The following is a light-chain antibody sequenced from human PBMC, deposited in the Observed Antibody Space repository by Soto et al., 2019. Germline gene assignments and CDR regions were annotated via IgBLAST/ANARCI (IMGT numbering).Light chain of an antibody. Sequence: EIVLTQSPCTLSLSPGERATLSCRASQSVSSNNLVWYQQKPCQAPRLLIYDASNRATGIPARFSGGGSGTDFTLTISSLGPEDFAVYYCQQHGSSGTFAQGTKVDI. J-gene: IGKJ1*01. CDR1: QSVSSNN. V-gene: IGKV3-20*01. CDR3: QQHGSSGT. CDR2: DAS.